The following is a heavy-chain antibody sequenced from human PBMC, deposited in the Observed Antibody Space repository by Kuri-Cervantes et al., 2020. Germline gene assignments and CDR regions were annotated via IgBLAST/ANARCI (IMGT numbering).Heavy chain of an antibody. V-gene: IGHV3-30-3*02. CDR3: AKDREQQLLSASDY. CDR1: GFTFGDYA. Sequence: GESLKISCTASGFTFGDYAMSWVRQAPGKGLEWVAVISYDGSNKYYADSVKGRFTISRDNSKNTLYLQMNCPRAEDTAVHYCAKDREQQLLSASDYWGQGTLVTVSS. CDR2: ISYDGSNK. J-gene: IGHJ4*02. D-gene: IGHD6-13*01.